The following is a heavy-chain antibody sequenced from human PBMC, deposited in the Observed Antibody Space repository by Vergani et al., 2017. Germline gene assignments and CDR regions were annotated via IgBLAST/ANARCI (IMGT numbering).Heavy chain of an antibody. J-gene: IGHJ6*02. V-gene: IGHV3-11*04. CDR2: ISPGASTV. CDR1: GFKFSDHY. CDR3: AKNPGISTTRHYYAMDV. D-gene: IGHD1-1*01. Sequence: LEESGGGSVKPGGSLRLSCAASGFKFSDHYMSWIRQAPGKGLEWVSHISPGASTVSYTDSVTGRFTVSRDNENNSLTLYMTTLRVEDTAFYYCAKNPGISTTRHYYAMDVWGQGTTVTVSS.